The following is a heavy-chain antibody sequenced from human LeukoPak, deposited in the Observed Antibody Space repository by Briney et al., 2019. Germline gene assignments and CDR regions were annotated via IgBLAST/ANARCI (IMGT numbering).Heavy chain of an antibody. CDR1: GFTFTSSA. V-gene: IGHV1-58*02. J-gene: IGHJ4*02. CDR2: IVVGSGNT. D-gene: IGHD3-22*01. Sequence: SVKVSCKASGFTFTSSAMQWVRQARGQRLEWIGWIVVGSGNTNYAQKFRERVTITRDMSTSTAYMELSSLRSEDTAVYYCAAVGYYYDSSGYHHYFDYWGQGTLVTVSS. CDR3: AAVGYYYDSSGYHHYFDY.